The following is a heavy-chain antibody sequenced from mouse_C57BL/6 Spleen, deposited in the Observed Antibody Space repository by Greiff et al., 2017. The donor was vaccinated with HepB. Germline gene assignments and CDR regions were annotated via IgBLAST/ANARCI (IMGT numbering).Heavy chain of an antibody. D-gene: IGHD2-4*01. CDR2: INPSSGYT. CDR3: ARDDYDEGAFDY. CDR1: GYTFTSYT. Sequence: VQLQQSGAELARPGASVKMSCKASGYTFTSYTMHWVKQRPGQGLEWIGYINPSSGYTKYNQKFKDKATLTADKSSSTAYMQLSSLTSEDSAVYYCARDDYDEGAFDYWGQGTTLTVSS. J-gene: IGHJ2*01. V-gene: IGHV1-4*01.